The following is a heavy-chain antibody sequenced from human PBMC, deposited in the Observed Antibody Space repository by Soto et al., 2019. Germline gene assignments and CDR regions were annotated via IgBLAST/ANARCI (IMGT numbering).Heavy chain of an antibody. CDR3: ARSPGSGDYVDY. Sequence: QVQLQESGPRLVQPSETLSLTCSVSGGSVSSDSYYWSWIRQPPGAGLEWIGYIYFSGTTNYNPSLESRVTILVASSKNQFSLKLSSVTAADTAVYYCARSPGSGDYVDYWGQGTLVAVSS. CDR1: GGSVSSDSYY. D-gene: IGHD4-17*01. CDR2: IYFSGTT. J-gene: IGHJ4*02. V-gene: IGHV4-61*01.